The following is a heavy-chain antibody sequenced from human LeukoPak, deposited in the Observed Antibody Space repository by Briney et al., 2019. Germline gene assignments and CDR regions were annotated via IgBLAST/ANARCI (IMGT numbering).Heavy chain of an antibody. D-gene: IGHD2-8*01. CDR3: ARVMGLRPRLFDY. V-gene: IGHV3-7*01. CDR2: IKQGGSEK. CDR1: GFTFSSYW. Sequence: PGGSLRLSCAASGFTFSSYWMSWVRQAPGKGREWVANIKQGGSEKYYVDSVKGRFTISRDNAKNSLYLQMNSLRAEDTAVYYCARVMGLRPRLFDYWGQGTLVTVSS. J-gene: IGHJ4*01.